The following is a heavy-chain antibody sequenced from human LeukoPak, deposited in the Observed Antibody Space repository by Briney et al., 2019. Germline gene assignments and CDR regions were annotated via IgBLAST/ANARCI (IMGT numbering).Heavy chain of an antibody. CDR3: ARGGDILTGYDNWFDP. D-gene: IGHD3-9*01. J-gene: IGHJ5*02. V-gene: IGHV4-34*01. CDR1: GGSFSGYY. Sequence: SSETLSLTCAVYGGSFSGYYWSWIRQPPGKGLEWIGEINHSGSTNYNPSLKSRVTISVDTSKNQFSLKLSSVTAADTAVYYCARGGDILTGYDNWFDPWGQGTLVTVSS. CDR2: INHSGST.